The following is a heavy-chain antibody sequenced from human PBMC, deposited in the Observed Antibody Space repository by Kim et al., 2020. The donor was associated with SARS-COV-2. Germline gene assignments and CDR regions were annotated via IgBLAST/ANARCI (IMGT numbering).Heavy chain of an antibody. CDR3: AREIQLWLRGSYYFDY. Sequence: GGSLRLSCAASGFTFSSYSMNWVRKAPGKGLEWVSYISSSSSTIYYADSVKGRFTISRDNAKNSLYLQMNSLRDEDTAVYYCAREIQLWLRGSYYFDYWGQGTLVTVSS. CDR1: GFTFSSYS. CDR2: ISSSSSTI. V-gene: IGHV3-48*02. D-gene: IGHD5-18*01. J-gene: IGHJ4*02.